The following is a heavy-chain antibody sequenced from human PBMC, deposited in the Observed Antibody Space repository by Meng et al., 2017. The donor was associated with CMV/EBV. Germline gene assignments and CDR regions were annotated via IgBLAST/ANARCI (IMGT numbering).Heavy chain of an antibody. J-gene: IGHJ6*02. CDR1: GFTFPLYF. D-gene: IGHD6-19*01. CDR2: ISSSLNSI. V-gene: IGHV3-21*06. Sequence: GESLKISCAASGFTFPLYFMNWVRQAPGKGLEWVSSISSSLNSIYYADSVEGRFTIYRDNANNSLHLQMNSLRVEDTAVYYCARVDSGWTHYYGMDVWGQGTTVTVSS. CDR3: ARVDSGWTHYYGMDV.